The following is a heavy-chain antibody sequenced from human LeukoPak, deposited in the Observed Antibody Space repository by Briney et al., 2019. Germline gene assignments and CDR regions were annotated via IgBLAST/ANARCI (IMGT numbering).Heavy chain of an antibody. J-gene: IGHJ4*02. CDR1: GFTFSRYA. CDR3: AGLYRVPDY. CDR2: ISGTSAYI. D-gene: IGHD5/OR15-5a*01. V-gene: IGHV3-21*01. Sequence: PGGSLRLSCTASGFTFSRYAITWVRQAPGKGLEWVSSISGTSAYIYYADSVRGRFTISRDNAKNSLYLQINSLRAEDTAVYYSAGLYRVPDYWGQGTLVTVSS.